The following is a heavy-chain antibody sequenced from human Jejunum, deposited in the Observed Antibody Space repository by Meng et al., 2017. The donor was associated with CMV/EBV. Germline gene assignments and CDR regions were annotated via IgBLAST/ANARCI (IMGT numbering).Heavy chain of an antibody. CDR3: AGGEDSSPDY. Sequence: QQSGPGLGKPSQTLSLTCAISGDSVSSNTVAWNWIRLSPSRGLEWLGRTYYRSKWYSEYTVSVRSRISITPDTSKNQFSLQLTSVTPDDTAVYYCAGGEDSSPDYWGQGTLVTVSS. CDR2: TYYRSKWYS. D-gene: IGHD6-13*01. CDR1: GDSVSSNTVA. V-gene: IGHV6-1*01. J-gene: IGHJ4*02.